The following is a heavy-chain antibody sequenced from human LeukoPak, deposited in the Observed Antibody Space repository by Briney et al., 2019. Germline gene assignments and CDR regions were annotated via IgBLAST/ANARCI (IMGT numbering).Heavy chain of an antibody. D-gene: IGHD3-3*01. V-gene: IGHV3-23*01. CDR1: GFTFSSYA. CDR3: AKGKYYDFWSGYYNYMDV. Sequence: GGSLRLSCAASGFTFSSYATSWVRQAPGKGLEWVSAISGSGGSTYYADSVKGRFTISRDNSKNTLYLQMNSLRAEDTAVYYCAKGKYYDFWSGYYNYMDVWGKGTTATVSS. J-gene: IGHJ6*03. CDR2: ISGSGGST.